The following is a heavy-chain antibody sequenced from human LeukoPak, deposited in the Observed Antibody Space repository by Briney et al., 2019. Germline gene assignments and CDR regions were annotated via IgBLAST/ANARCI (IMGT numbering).Heavy chain of an antibody. CDR1: GGSISSYY. D-gene: IGHD1-26*01. J-gene: IGHJ4*02. CDR2: IYYSGST. Sequence: SETLSLTCTVSGGSISSYYWSWIRQPPGKGLEWIGYIYYSGSTYYNPSLKSRVTISVDTSKNQFSLKLSSVTAADTAVYYCARDVGALDYWGQGTLVTVSS. V-gene: IGHV4-59*12. CDR3: ARDVGALDY.